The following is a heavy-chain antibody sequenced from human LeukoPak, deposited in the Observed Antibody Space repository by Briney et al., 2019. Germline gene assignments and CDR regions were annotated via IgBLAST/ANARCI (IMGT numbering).Heavy chain of an antibody. CDR3: ARGKDAMVRGVIVGPYYYMDV. CDR2: IYYSGST. V-gene: IGHV4-59*01. CDR1: GGSISSYY. D-gene: IGHD3-10*01. J-gene: IGHJ6*03. Sequence: SETLSLTCTVSGGSISSYYWSWIRQPPGKGLEWIGYIYYSGSTNYNPSLKSRVTISVKTSKNQFSLKLRSVTAADTAVYYCARGKDAMVRGVIVGPYYYMDVWGKGTTVTISS.